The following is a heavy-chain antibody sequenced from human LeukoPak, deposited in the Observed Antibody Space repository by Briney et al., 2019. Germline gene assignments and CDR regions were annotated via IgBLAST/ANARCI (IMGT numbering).Heavy chain of an antibody. V-gene: IGHV3-23*01. CDR3: AKDDRVREVDPHFDY. J-gene: IGHJ4*02. CDR2: ISAGGDQT. D-gene: IGHD2-2*01. CDR1: EFTFSSYA. Sequence: GGSLRLSCAASEFTFSSYAMSWVRQAPGKGLQWVSTISAGGDQTFYADSVKGRFTISRDNSKNTLYLQMSSLRAGDTALYYCAKDDRVREVDPHFDYWGQGTLVTVSS.